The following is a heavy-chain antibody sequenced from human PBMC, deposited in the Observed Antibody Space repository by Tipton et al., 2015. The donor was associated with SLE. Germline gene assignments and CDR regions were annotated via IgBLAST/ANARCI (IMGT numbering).Heavy chain of an antibody. CDR1: GGSISSYY. Sequence: TLSLTCTVSGGSISSYYWSWIRQPPGMGLEWIASIYFGGSTYYNPSLKSRISISIDTSKNQFSLRLSSVTAADTAVYFCAGPQGEPEDTWGQGILVTVSS. CDR2: IYFGGST. J-gene: IGHJ4*02. CDR3: AGPQGEPEDT. D-gene: IGHD1-14*01. V-gene: IGHV4-59*04.